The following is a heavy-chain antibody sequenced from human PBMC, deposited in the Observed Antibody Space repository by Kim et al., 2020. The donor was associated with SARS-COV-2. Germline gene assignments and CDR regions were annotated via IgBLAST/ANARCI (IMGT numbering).Heavy chain of an antibody. CDR1: GGSFSGYY. Sequence: SQTLSLTCAVYGGSFSGYYWSWIRQPPGKGLEWIGEINHSGSTNYNPSLKSRVTISVDTSKNQFSLKLSSVTAADTAVYYCARGIGPRYYDFWSGYWPELGAFDIWGQGTMVTVSS. CDR2: INHSGST. CDR3: ARGIGPRYYDFWSGYWPELGAFDI. V-gene: IGHV4-34*01. J-gene: IGHJ3*02. D-gene: IGHD3-3*01.